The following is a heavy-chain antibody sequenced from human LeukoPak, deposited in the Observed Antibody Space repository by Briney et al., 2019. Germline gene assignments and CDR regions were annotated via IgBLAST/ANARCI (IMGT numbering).Heavy chain of an antibody. CDR1: GGSIGSGGYS. Sequence: PSQTLSLTCAVPGGSIGSGGYSWSWIRQPPGKGLEWIGYIYHSGSTYYNPSLKSRVTISVDRSKNQFSLKLSSVTAADTAVYYCARADSSSTGDYYYGMDVWGQGTTVTVSS. CDR2: IYHSGST. J-gene: IGHJ6*02. V-gene: IGHV4-30-2*01. CDR3: ARADSSSTGDYYYGMDV. D-gene: IGHD6-6*01.